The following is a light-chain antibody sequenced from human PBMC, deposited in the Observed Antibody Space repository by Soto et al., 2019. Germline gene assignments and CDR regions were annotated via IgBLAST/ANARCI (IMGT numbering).Light chain of an antibody. Sequence: QSVLTQPASVTGSPGQSITISCTGTTTDVGGYLYVSWYQLHPAKAPKLMIYDVNPRPSGVCHLFSASNAGKTAPLTISGRQDDDDADYYCASYTSSSTCVFGRGTKVTVL. CDR3: ASYTSSSTCV. CDR1: TTDVGGYLY. CDR2: DVN. V-gene: IGLV2-14*01. J-gene: IGLJ1*01.